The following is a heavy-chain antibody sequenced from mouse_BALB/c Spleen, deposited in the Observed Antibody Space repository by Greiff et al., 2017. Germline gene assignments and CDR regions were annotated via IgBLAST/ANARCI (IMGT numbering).Heavy chain of an antibody. J-gene: IGHJ2*01. V-gene: IGHV1S81*02. Sequence: QVQLQQPGAELVKPGASVKLSCKASGYTFTSYYMYWVKQRPGQGLEWIGGINPSNGGTNFNEKFKSKATLTVDKSSSTAYMQLSSLTSEDSAVYYCTRGESTMITTDEYFDYWGQGTTLTDSS. CDR1: GYTFTSYY. CDR3: TRGESTMITTDEYFDY. D-gene: IGHD2-4*01. CDR2: INPSNGGT.